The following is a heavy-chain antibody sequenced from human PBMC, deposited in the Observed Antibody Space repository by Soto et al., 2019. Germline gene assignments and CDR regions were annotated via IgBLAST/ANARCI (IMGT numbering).Heavy chain of an antibody. CDR3: AREGDRPSYYSDMDV. CDR1: GYSLTRYG. J-gene: IGHJ6*02. V-gene: IGHV1-18*01. D-gene: IGHD3-16*01. Sequence: QVQLVQSGNEVKKPGASVNVSCKASGYSLTRYGISWVRQAPGQGLEWMGWISGYNGKTKYAQKLQGRVSMTTDTSTSTAYMELRSLGSDDTAVYYCAREGDRPSYYSDMDVWGQGTTVTVSS. CDR2: ISGYNGKT.